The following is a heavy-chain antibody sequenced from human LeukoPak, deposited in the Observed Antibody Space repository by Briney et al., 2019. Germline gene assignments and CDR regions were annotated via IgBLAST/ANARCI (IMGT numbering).Heavy chain of an antibody. CDR3: ARDQYCSGGSCYEGEAPSFDY. CDR1: GYTFTSYY. Sequence: ASVKVSCKASGYTFTSYYMHWVRQAPGQGLEWMGIINPSGGSTSYAQKFQGRVTMTRDTSTSTVYMELSSLRSEDTAVYYCARDQYCSGGSCYEGEAPSFDYWGQGTLVTVSS. J-gene: IGHJ4*02. D-gene: IGHD2-15*01. CDR2: INPSGGST. V-gene: IGHV1-46*01.